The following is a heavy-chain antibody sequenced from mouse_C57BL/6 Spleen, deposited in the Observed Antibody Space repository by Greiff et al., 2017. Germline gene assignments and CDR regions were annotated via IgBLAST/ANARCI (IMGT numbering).Heavy chain of an antibody. Sequence: EVKVEESGEGLVKPGGSLKLSCAASGFTFSSYAMSWVRQTPEKRLEWVAYISSGGDYIYYADTVKGRFTISRDNARNTLYLQMSSLKSEDTAMYYWTRESPTETDYYAMDYWGQGTSVTVSS. V-gene: IGHV5-9-1*02. CDR3: TRESPTETDYYAMDY. CDR2: ISSGGDYI. J-gene: IGHJ4*01. CDR1: GFTFSSYA.